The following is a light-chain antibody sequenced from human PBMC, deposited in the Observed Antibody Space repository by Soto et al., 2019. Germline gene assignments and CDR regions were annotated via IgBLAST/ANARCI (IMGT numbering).Light chain of an antibody. CDR3: QQYDNLPIT. V-gene: IGKV1-33*01. J-gene: IGKJ5*01. CDR2: DAS. CDR1: QDISNY. Sequence: DIQMTQCPSSLSASVGDRVTITCLASQDISNYLNWYQQKPGKAPKLLIYDASNLETGVPSRFSGSGSGTDFTFTISSLQPEDIATYYCQQYDNLPITFGQGTRLEIK.